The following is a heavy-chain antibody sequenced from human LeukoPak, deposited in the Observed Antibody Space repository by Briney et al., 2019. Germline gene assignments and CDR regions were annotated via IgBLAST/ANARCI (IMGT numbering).Heavy chain of an antibody. CDR2: IKSKTDGGTT. Sequence: GGSLRLSCAVSGFTFEDYGMSWVRQGPGKGLEWVGRIKSKTDGGTTDYAAPVKGRFTISRDDSKNTLYMQMNSLRAEDTAVCYCANSQGEYYYDSSGYPEDYWGQGTLVTVSS. J-gene: IGHJ4*02. D-gene: IGHD3-22*01. CDR1: GFTFEDYG. V-gene: IGHV3-15*01. CDR3: ANSQGEYYYDSSGYPEDY.